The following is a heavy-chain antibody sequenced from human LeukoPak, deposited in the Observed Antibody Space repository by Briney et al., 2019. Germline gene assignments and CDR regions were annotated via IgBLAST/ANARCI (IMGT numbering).Heavy chain of an antibody. CDR2: ISSSGFTI. V-gene: IGHV3-48*04. CDR1: GFTCSDYS. CDR3: ARKGSQWEFLVDY. Sequence: GGSLRLSCAASGFTCSDYSMNWVRQAPGKGLEWVSYISSSGFTINYADSVKGRFSISRDNAEKSLYLQMNSLRAEDTAVYYCARKGSQWEFLVDYWGQGTLVTVSS. J-gene: IGHJ4*02. D-gene: IGHD3-10*01.